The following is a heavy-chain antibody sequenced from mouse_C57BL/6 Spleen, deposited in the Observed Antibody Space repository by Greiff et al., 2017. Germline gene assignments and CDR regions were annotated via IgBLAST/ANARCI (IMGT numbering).Heavy chain of an antibody. D-gene: IGHD1-1*01. Sequence: VQLQQSGAELVRPGASVKLSCTASGFNIKDYYMHWVKQRPEQGLEWIGRIDPEDGDTEYAPKFQGKATMTADTSSNTAYLQLTSLTSEDTAVYYCTTPYGSSYDWYFDVWGTGTTVTVSS. CDR3: TTPYGSSYDWYFDV. J-gene: IGHJ1*03. CDR2: IDPEDGDT. V-gene: IGHV14-1*01. CDR1: GFNIKDYY.